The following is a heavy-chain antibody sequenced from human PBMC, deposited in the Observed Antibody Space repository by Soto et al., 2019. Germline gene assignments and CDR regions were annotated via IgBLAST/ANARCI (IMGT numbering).Heavy chain of an antibody. CDR1: GFSFRSYA. D-gene: IGHD6-19*01. J-gene: IGHJ3*01. Sequence: EVQLLESGGDLVQPGASLRVSCAASGFSFRSYAMSWVRPTPAKGLEWVSSIGGRGTTTYYADSVKGRFTISRDNSKNMLYLQMNTLRVDDTAIYYCAKERAVVGSPDAFDVGGQGTMVTVSS. V-gene: IGHV3-23*01. CDR3: AKERAVVGSPDAFDV. CDR2: IGGRGTTT.